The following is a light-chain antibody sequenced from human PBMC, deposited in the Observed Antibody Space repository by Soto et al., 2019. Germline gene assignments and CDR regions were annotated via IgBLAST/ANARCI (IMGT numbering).Light chain of an antibody. V-gene: IGKV3-11*01. CDR1: QAVNTR. CDR2: LTS. CDR3: HQRQSWPRT. J-gene: IGKJ1*01. Sequence: EIVLTQSPDTLSLSPGDRVTLACRASQAVNTRLAWYQHKPGQAPRLLIYLTSNRAAGIPARFSGSGSETDFTLTISDVEPEDFAVYYCHQRQSWPRTFGQGTKVDI.